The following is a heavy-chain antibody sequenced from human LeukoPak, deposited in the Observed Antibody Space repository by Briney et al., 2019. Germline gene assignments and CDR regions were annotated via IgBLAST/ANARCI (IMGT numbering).Heavy chain of an antibody. CDR3: ARDPDYYGSGSMGPLDY. CDR2: IVVGSGNT. CDR1: GFTFTSSA. J-gene: IGHJ4*02. V-gene: IGHV1-58*02. D-gene: IGHD3-10*01. Sequence: SVKVSCKASGFTFTSSAMQWVRQARGQRLEWIGWIVVGSGNTNYAQKFQERVTITRDMSTSTAYMELSSLRSEDTAVYYCARDPDYYGSGSMGPLDYWGQGTLVTVSS.